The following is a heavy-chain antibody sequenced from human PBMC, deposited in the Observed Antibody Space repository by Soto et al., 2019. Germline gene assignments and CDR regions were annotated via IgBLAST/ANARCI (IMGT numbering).Heavy chain of an antibody. CDR1: GLTFSSHY. J-gene: IGHJ4*02. V-gene: IGHV3-74*01. D-gene: IGHD3-10*01. CDR2: INTDGSST. CDR3: ATQTSGSYYNGYYFDY. Sequence: GGSLRLSCAASGLTFSSHYFHWVRQAPGKGLMWVSRINTDGSSTSYADSVKGRFTISRDNSKNTLYLQMNSLRAEDTAVYYCATQTSGSYYNGYYFDYWGQGTLVTVSS.